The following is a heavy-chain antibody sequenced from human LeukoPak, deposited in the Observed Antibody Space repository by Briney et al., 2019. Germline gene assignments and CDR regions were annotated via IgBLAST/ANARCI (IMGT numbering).Heavy chain of an antibody. CDR3: ARARGNYCGSGSYYSPSDY. J-gene: IGHJ4*02. D-gene: IGHD3-10*01. CDR1: GFTFSDYY. CDR2: ISSSSSYT. Sequence: PGGSLRLSCAASGFTFSDYYMSWIRQAPGKGLEWVSYISSSSSYTNYADSVKGRFTISRDNAKNSLYLQMNSLRAEDTAVYYCARARGNYCGSGSYYSPSDYWGQGTLVTVSS. V-gene: IGHV3-11*06.